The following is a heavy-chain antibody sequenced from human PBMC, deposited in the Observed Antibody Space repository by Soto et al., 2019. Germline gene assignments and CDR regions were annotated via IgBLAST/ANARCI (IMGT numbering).Heavy chain of an antibody. CDR2: IYYSGST. V-gene: IGHV4-39*01. Sequence: SETLSLTCSVSGGSISINNYYWGWIRQPPGKGLEWIGSIYYSGSTYYNPSLKSRVPMSVDTSKNQFSLKLSSVTAADTAVYYCARLYYDILTGYYPWNYYYYMDVWGKGTTVTVSS. D-gene: IGHD3-9*01. CDR1: GGSISINNYY. CDR3: ARLYYDILTGYYPWNYYYYMDV. J-gene: IGHJ6*03.